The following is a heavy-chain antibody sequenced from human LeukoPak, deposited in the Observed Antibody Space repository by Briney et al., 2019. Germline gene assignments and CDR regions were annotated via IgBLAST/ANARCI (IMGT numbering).Heavy chain of an antibody. CDR3: AMTKGNYYYMDV. D-gene: IGHD4-11*01. CDR1: GGSINSGDYY. CDR2: IYYSGTT. V-gene: IGHV4-30-4*08. J-gene: IGHJ6*03. Sequence: SQTLSLTCTVSGGSINSGDYYWSWIRQPPGKGLEWIGYIYYSGTTYYNPPLKSRVTISMDTSKNQFSLQLSSVTAADSAVYYCAMTKGNYYYMDVWGKGTTVTVSS.